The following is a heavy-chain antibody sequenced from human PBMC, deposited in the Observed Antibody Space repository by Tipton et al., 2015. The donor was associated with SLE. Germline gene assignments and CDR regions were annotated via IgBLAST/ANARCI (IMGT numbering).Heavy chain of an antibody. J-gene: IGHJ4*02. CDR1: GGSFSGYY. D-gene: IGHD6-6*01. Sequence: TLSLTCAVYGGSFSGYYWSWIRQPPGKGLEWIGEINHSGSTNYNPSLKSRDTLTVATSKNQFSLKLSSVTAADTAVYYCARGRGSSSSGHYWGQGPLVTVSS. CDR2: INHSGST. CDR3: ARGRGSSSSGHY. V-gene: IGHV4-34*01.